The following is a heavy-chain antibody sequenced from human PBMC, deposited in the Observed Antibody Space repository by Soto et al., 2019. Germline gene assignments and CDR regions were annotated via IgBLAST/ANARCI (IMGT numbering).Heavy chain of an antibody. CDR3: ARLSMLRYYGMDV. V-gene: IGHV4-34*01. D-gene: IGHD3-10*02. J-gene: IGHJ6*02. CDR2: INHSGST. CDR1: WGSCSGYD. Sequence: PSETLCLTCAVLWGSCSGYDWSCIRQPPGKGLEWIGEINHSGSTNYNPSLKSRVTISVDTSKNQFSLKLSSVTAADTAVYYCARLSMLRYYGMDVWGQGTTVTSP.